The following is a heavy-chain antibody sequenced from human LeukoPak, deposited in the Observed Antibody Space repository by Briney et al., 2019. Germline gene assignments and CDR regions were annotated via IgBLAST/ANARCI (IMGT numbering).Heavy chain of an antibody. CDR3: ARAYDFWSGSDAFDI. CDR2: ISYDGSNK. Sequence: GSLRLSCAASGFTFSSYAMHWVRQAPGKGLEWVAVISYDGSNKYYADSVKGRFTISRDNSKNTLYQQMNSLRAEDTAVYYCARAYDFWSGSDAFDIWGQGTMVTVSS. V-gene: IGHV3-30*04. D-gene: IGHD3-3*01. J-gene: IGHJ3*02. CDR1: GFTFSSYA.